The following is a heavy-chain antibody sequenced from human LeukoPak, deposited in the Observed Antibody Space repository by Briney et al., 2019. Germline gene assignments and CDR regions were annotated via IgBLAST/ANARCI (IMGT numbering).Heavy chain of an antibody. Sequence: ASVKVSCKASGYTFNRYAISWVRQAPGQGLEWMGWISAYNGNTNYAQKLQGRVTMTTDTSTTTAYMELRSLRSDDRAVYYCARHLYGDYFFDYWGQGTLVTVSS. CDR3: ARHLYGDYFFDY. CDR2: ISAYNGNT. CDR1: GYTFNRYA. V-gene: IGHV1-18*01. J-gene: IGHJ4*02. D-gene: IGHD4-17*01.